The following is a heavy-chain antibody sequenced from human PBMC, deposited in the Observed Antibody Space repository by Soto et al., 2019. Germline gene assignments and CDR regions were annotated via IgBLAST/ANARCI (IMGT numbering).Heavy chain of an antibody. CDR2: IYYSGST. CDR1: GGSISSYY. Sequence: SETLSLTCTVSGGSISSYYWSWIRQPPGKGLEWIGYIYYSGSTNYNPSLKSRVTISVDTSKNQFSLKLSSVTAADAAVYYCARDRSYYDSSGYWGYYYGMDVWGQGTTVTVSS. J-gene: IGHJ6*02. V-gene: IGHV4-59*01. D-gene: IGHD3-22*01. CDR3: ARDRSYYDSSGYWGYYYGMDV.